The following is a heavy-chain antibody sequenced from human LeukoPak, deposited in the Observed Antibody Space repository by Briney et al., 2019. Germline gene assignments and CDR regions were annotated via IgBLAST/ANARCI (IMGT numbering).Heavy chain of an antibody. Sequence: ASVKVSCKASGYTFTSYDINWVRQATGQGLEWMGWMNPNSGNTGYAQKFQGRVTMTRNTSISTAYMELSSLGSEDTAVYYCARGDGYGDYEARDYWGQGTLVTVSS. CDR2: MNPNSGNT. J-gene: IGHJ4*02. V-gene: IGHV1-8*01. D-gene: IGHD4-17*01. CDR1: GYTFTSYD. CDR3: ARGDGYGDYEARDY.